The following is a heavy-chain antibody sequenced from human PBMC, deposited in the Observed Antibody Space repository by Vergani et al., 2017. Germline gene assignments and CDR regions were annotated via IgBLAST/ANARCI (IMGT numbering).Heavy chain of an antibody. D-gene: IGHD5-18*01. CDR1: GFSFSGYW. CDR2: IKSDGSIT. J-gene: IGHJ4*02. Sequence: EVQLVESGGGLIHPGGSLRLSCEGSGFSFSGYWMHWVRQSPEKGLVWVSRIKSDGSITNYADSVKGRFTISRDDAKRSLYLHMSNLRADDTAVYFCVRDYNYGFDYWGPGTLVTVSP. V-gene: IGHV3-74*01. CDR3: VRDYNYGFDY.